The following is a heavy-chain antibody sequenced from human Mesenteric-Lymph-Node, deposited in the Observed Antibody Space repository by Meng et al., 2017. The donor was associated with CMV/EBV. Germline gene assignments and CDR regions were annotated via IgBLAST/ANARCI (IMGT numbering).Heavy chain of an antibody. Sequence: SETLSLTCAVYGGSFSGYYWSWIRQPPGKGLEWIGEINHSGSTNYNPSLKSRVTISVDTSKNQFSLKLSSVTAADTAVYYCARRGRNLGKWWFDPWGQGTLVTVSS. J-gene: IGHJ5*02. CDR3: ARRGRNLGKWWFDP. CDR2: INHSGST. V-gene: IGHV4-34*01. D-gene: IGHD2-15*01. CDR1: GGSFSGYY.